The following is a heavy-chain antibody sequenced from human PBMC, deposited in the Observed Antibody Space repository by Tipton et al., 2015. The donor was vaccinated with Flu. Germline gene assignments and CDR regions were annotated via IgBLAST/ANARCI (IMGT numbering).Heavy chain of an antibody. CDR3: ARAWAAAGSA. J-gene: IGHJ5*02. CDR2: IHSDGRTT. V-gene: IGHV3-74*01. Sequence: SLRLSCAASGFTFSNCWMHWVRQAPGKGLEWVSRIHSDGRTTIYADSVKGRFTISRDNVKNTLYLQMNSLRAEDTAVYYCARAWAAAGSAWGQGTLVTVSS. D-gene: IGHD6-13*01. CDR1: GFTFSNCW.